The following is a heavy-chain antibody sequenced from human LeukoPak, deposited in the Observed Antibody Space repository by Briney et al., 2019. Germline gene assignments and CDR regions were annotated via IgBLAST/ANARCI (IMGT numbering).Heavy chain of an antibody. CDR3: ARGRVSSSTWYSTYYYFFYMDF. CDR1: GGSISHNY. D-gene: IGHD4-11*01. Sequence: SETLSLTCTVSGGSISHNYWSWIRQPPGKGLEWIGFNQNSGSINYNPSPTNRVTISIDSSKNQFSLKLTSMTAADTAVYFCARGRVSSSTWYSTYYYFFYMDFWGKGTTVTVSS. J-gene: IGHJ6*03. CDR2: NQNSGSI. V-gene: IGHV4-59*01.